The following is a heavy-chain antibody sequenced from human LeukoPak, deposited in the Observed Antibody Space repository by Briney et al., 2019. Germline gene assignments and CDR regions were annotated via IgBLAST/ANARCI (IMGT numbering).Heavy chain of an antibody. V-gene: IGHV4-31*03. CDR2: IYYSGST. CDR3: ARVVGVGATHNWFDP. D-gene: IGHD1-26*01. J-gene: IGHJ5*02. CDR1: GGSISSGGYY. Sequence: SQTLSLTCTVPGGSISSGGYYWSWIRQHPGKGLEWIGYIYYSGSTYYNPSLKSRVTISVDTSKNQFSLKLSSVTAADTAVYYCARVVGVGATHNWFDPWGQGTLVTVSS.